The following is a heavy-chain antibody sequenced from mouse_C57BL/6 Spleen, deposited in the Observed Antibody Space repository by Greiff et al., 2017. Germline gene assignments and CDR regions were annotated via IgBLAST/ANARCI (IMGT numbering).Heavy chain of an antibody. D-gene: IGHD1-1*01. V-gene: IGHV1-72*01. J-gene: IGHJ2*01. CDR1: GYTFTSYW. CDR3: AGGGPCITTGVGFDY. Sequence: QVQLQQPGAELVKPGASVKLSCKASGYTFTSYWMHWVKQRPGRGLEWIGRIDPNSGGTKYNEKFKSKATLTVDKPSSTAYMQLSSLTSEDSAVYYCAGGGPCITTGVGFDYWGQGTTLTVAS. CDR2: IDPNSGGT.